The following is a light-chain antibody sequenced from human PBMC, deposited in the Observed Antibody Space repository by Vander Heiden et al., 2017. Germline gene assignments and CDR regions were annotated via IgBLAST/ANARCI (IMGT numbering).Light chain of an antibody. CDR1: QIISSY. V-gene: IGKV1-39*01. J-gene: IGKJ2*01. CDR3: QQSFSVPLT. CDR2: AAS. Sequence: DIQMTQSPSPLSASVADRVTITCRASQIISSYLNWYQHKPGKAPKLLIYAASSLQSGVPSRFSGSGSGTDFTLTIRSLQPEDFATYYCQQSFSVPLTFGQGTKLEIK.